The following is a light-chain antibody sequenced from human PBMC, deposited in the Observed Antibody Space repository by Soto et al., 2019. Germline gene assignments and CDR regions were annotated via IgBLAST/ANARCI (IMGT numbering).Light chain of an antibody. CDR2: EVS. Sequence: QSALTQPASVSGSPGQSITISCTGTSSDVGGYNYVSWYQQHPGKAPKLMIYEVSNRPSGVSNRFSGSKSGNTASLTISGLQAEDEADYYCSSYASSSNAFGTGTKLTVL. CDR1: SSDVGGYNY. J-gene: IGLJ1*01. V-gene: IGLV2-14*01. CDR3: SSYASSSNA.